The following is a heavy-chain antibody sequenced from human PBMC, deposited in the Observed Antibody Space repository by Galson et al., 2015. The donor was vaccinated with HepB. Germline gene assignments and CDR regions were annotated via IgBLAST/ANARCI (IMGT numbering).Heavy chain of an antibody. D-gene: IGHD6-13*01. CDR2: INPNSGGT. CDR3: AAGVASSSSYFDY. J-gene: IGHJ4*02. CDR1: GYTFTGYY. V-gene: IGHV1-2*02. Sequence: SVKVSCKASGYTFTGYYMHWVRQAPGQGLEWMGWINPNSGGTNYAQKFQGRVTMTRDTSISTAYMELSRLRSDDTAVYYCAAGVASSSSYFDYWGQRTLVTVSS.